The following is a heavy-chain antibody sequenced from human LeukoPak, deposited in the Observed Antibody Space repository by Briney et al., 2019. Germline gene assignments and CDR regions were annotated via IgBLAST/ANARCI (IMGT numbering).Heavy chain of an antibody. CDR1: EYTFTNSY. D-gene: IGHD5-24*01. CDR3: ARIRDGYNDAYDI. V-gene: IGHV1-46*01. CDR2: INPDGGNT. Sequence: ASVKVSCKAYEYTFTNSYIHWVRQAPGQVLEWMGLINPDGGNTNYAQNFQGRVTLTRETSTSTVYMELSSLRSEDTAIYYCARIRDGYNDAYDIWGQGTVVTVPS. J-gene: IGHJ3*02.